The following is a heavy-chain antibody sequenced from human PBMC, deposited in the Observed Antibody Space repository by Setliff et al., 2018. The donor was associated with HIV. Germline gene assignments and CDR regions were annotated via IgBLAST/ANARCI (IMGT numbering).Heavy chain of an antibody. CDR2: ISQSGTT. V-gene: IGHV4-34*09. Sequence: SETLSLTCAVYSGSFSGNYWGWIRQPPGKGLEWIGSISQSGTTYYSTSLKSRVTISADTSKKNQFSLNLSSVTAADTAFYYCARSPRTATTISARFHYMDVWGKGTTVTVSS. CDR3: ARSPRTATTISARFHYMDV. CDR1: SGSFSGNY. J-gene: IGHJ6*03. D-gene: IGHD2-15*01.